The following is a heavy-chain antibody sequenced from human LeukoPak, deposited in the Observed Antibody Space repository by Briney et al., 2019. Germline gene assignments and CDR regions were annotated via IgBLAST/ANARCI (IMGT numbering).Heavy chain of an antibody. CDR2: ISYDGSNK. V-gene: IGHV3-30*01. Sequence: GGSLRLSCAASGFTFSSYAMHWVRQAPGKGLEWVAVISYDGSNKYYADSVKGRFTISRDNSKNTLYPQMNNLRAEDTAVYYCARVRGWGKLEPYDGAFDIWGQGTMVTVSS. CDR1: GFTFSSYA. J-gene: IGHJ3*02. D-gene: IGHD1-1*01. CDR3: ARVRGWGKLEPYDGAFDI.